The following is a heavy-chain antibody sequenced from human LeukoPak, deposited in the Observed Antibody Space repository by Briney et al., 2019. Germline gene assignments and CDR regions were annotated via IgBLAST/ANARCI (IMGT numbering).Heavy chain of an antibody. CDR1: GFSFSSYD. D-gene: IGHD1-14*01. J-gene: IGHJ4*02. CDR2: IWLDGSAE. Sequence: GGSLRLSCAASGFSFSSYDMHWVRQAPGKGLEWVAIIWLDGSAEYYGDSVKGRFTVSGDNSKNTLYLQMDSLRVEDTAVYYCARDLNREDFDYWGQGTLVAVSS. CDR3: ARDLNREDFDY. V-gene: IGHV3-33*01.